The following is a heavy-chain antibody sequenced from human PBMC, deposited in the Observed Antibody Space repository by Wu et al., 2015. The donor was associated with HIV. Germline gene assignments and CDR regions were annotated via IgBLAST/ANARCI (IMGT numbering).Heavy chain of an antibody. CDR2: IIPIFGTA. J-gene: IGHJ3*02. CDR1: GGTFSSYA. Sequence: QVQLVQSGAEVKKPGSSVKVSCKASGGTFSSYAISWVRQAPGQGLEWMGGIIPIFGTANYAQKFQGRVTITADESTSTAYMELSSLRSEDTAVYYCAIRNKLGVVMGDDAFDIWGQGDNGHRLF. D-gene: IGHD3-3*01. V-gene: IGHV1-69*12. CDR3: AIRNKLGVVMGDDAFDI.